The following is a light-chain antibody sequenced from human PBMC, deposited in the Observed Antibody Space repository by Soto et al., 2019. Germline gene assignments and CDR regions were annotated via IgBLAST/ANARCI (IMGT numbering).Light chain of an antibody. V-gene: IGKV1-27*01. J-gene: IGKJ1*01. CDR3: QRYDSVPRP. Sequence: DIRMTQSPPSLSAFVGDKVTITCRASHDIDNFLAWYHQKPGEVPKLLIYAASTLEPGASSRFSGSGAGTVFPLTISSLQPEDVGSYYCQRYDSVPRPFGQGTKVEVK. CDR2: AAS. CDR1: HDIDNF.